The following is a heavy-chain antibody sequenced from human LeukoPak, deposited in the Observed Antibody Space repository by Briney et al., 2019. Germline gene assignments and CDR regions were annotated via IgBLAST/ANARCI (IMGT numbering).Heavy chain of an antibody. J-gene: IGHJ4*02. CDR1: GYTFTSYG. D-gene: IGHD2-21*02. V-gene: IGHV1-18*01. CDR2: ISAYNGNT. CDR3: ARGRYCGGDCYPSNPGDYFDY. Sequence: ASVKVSCKASGYTFTSYGISWVRQAPGQGLEWMGWISAYNGNTNYAQKLQGRVTMTTDTSTSTAYMELRSLRSEDTAVYYCARGRYCGGDCYPSNPGDYFDYWGQGTLVTVSS.